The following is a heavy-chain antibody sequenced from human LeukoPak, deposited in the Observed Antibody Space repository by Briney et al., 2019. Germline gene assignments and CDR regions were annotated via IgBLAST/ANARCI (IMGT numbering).Heavy chain of an antibody. CDR2: INTGNGNT. CDR3: ARNTETAIPLPYYFDY. CDR1: GYTFTSYY. Sequence: ASVKVSCKASGYTFTSYYMHWVRQAPGQRLECMGWINTGNGNTKYSQKFQGRVTITRDTSASTAYMDLSSLRSEDTAVYYCARNTETAIPLPYYFDYWGQGTLVTDSS. D-gene: IGHD2-21*02. J-gene: IGHJ4*02. V-gene: IGHV1-3*04.